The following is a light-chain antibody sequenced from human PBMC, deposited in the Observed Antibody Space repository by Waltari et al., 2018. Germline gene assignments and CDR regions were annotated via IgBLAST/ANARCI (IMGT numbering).Light chain of an antibody. J-gene: IGKJ1*01. CDR1: QSIVVW. CDR3: LQYNSYPWT. CDR2: KAS. V-gene: IGKV1-5*03. Sequence: DIQVTQSPSTLSASVGDRVTITCRASQSIVVWLAWYQQKPGKAPRLLIYKASYLESGVPSRFSGSASGTAFTLTLSSLQADDFATYYFLQYNSYPWTFGQGTTVEIK.